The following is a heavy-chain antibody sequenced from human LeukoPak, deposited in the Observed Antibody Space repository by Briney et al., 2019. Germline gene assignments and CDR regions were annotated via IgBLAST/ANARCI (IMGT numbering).Heavy chain of an antibody. D-gene: IGHD3-9*01. CDR2: IKQDGSEK. J-gene: IGHJ5*02. Sequence: PWGSLRLTCAASGFTFSSYWLSWVRQAPGKGLEWVANIKQDGSEKYYVDSVKGRFTISRDNAKNSLYLQMNSLRAEDTAVYYCASPSDVLRYPMWFYRWGNLALVTVSS. CDR3: ASPSDVLRYPMWFYR. CDR1: GFTFSSYW. V-gene: IGHV3-7*01.